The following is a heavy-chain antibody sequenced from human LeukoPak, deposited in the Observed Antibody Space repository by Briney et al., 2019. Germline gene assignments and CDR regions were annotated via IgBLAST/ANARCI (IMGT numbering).Heavy chain of an antibody. CDR1: GLTFSSYW. V-gene: IGHV3-7*01. CDR2: IKQDGSEK. D-gene: IGHD5-24*01. J-gene: IGHJ4*02. Sequence: GSLRLSCAASGLTFSSYWMSWVRQAPGKGLEWVANIKQDGSEKYYVDSVKGRFTISRDNAKNSLYLQMNSLRAEDTAVYYCARDPGDGYNSAGDFDYWGQGTLVTVSS. CDR3: ARDPGDGYNSAGDFDY.